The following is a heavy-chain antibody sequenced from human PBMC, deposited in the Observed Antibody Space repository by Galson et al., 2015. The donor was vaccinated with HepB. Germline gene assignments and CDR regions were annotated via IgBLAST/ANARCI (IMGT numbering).Heavy chain of an antibody. CDR2: IYSGGST. CDR3: VRDGYNSGDDAFDI. CDR1: GFTVSSNY. V-gene: IGHV3-66*02. J-gene: IGHJ3*02. Sequence: SLRLSCAASGFTVSSNYMSWVRQAPGKGLEWVSVIYSGGSTYYADSVKGRFTISRDNSKNTLYLQMNNLRAEDTAVYYCVRDGYNSGDDAFDIWGQGTMVTVSS. D-gene: IGHD5-24*01.